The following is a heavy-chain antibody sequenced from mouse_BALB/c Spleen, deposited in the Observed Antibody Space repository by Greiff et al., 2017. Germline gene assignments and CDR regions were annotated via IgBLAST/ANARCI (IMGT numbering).Heavy chain of an antibody. Sequence: EVQLQQSGAELVKPGASVKLSCTASGFNIKDTYMHWVKQRPEQGLEWIGRIDPANGNTKYDPKFQGKATITADTSSNTAYLQLSSLTSEDTAVYYCALYDQFAYWGQGTLVTVSA. CDR1: GFNIKDTY. CDR2: IDPANGNT. D-gene: IGHD2-3*01. J-gene: IGHJ3*01. CDR3: ALYDQFAY. V-gene: IGHV14-3*02.